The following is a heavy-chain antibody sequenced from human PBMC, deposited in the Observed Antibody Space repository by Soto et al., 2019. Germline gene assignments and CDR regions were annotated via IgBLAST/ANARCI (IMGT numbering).Heavy chain of an antibody. Sequence: QVQLQESGPGLVKPSETLSLTCSVSGDSISSDYWSWIRQPPGKGLEWIGYMYYTGTTNYNPSLRSRVTISLDTSKKQFSRKLSSVTAADTAVYYCARPGIRFGNKMDVWGQGTTVTVSS. CDR3: ARPGIRFGNKMDV. CDR1: GDSISSDY. J-gene: IGHJ6*02. V-gene: IGHV4-59*01. D-gene: IGHD3-10*01. CDR2: MYYTGTT.